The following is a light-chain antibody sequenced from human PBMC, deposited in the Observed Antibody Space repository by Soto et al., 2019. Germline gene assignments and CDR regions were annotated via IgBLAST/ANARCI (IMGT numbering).Light chain of an antibody. CDR3: HQFYSSPPT. Sequence: DIVMTQSPDSLSVALGERATITGKSSQIVLFTSNNKNFLAWYPQKPGQSLKLILYWASTRASGVPDRFRGSGSWTDFTLTISSLQAEDVAVYYCHQFYSSPPTFGQGTKVDIK. V-gene: IGKV4-1*01. J-gene: IGKJ1*01. CDR2: WAS. CDR1: QIVLFTSNNKNF.